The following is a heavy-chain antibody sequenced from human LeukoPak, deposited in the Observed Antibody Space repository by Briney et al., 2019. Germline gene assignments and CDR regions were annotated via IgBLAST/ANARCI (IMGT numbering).Heavy chain of an antibody. Sequence: GGSLRLSCAASGFTISNYAMTWVRQAPGKGLEWVSAIGGDGGSTDYADSVKGRFTISRDNSKNTLYLQMNSLRAGDTALYYCAKRVGGTPDYWGLGTLVTVSS. V-gene: IGHV3-23*01. CDR1: GFTISNYA. CDR3: AKRVGGTPDY. D-gene: IGHD1-26*01. CDR2: IGGDGGST. J-gene: IGHJ4*02.